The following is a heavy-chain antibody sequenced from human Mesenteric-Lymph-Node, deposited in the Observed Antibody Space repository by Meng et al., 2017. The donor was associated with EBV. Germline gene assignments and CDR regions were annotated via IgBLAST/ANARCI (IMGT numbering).Heavy chain of an antibody. V-gene: IGHV2-5*02. CDR3: AHTYCSGGSCYTPFDY. CDR1: GFSLSTSGVG. CDR2: IYWDDDK. J-gene: IGHJ4*02. Sequence: QITLKESGPTLGKPXQTLTLTCXFSGFSLSTSGVGVGWIRQPPGKALEWLSLIYWDDDKLYSTSLKSRLTITKDTSKNQVVLTMTKMDPVDTATYFCAHTYCSGGSCYTPFDYWGQGTLVTVSS. D-gene: IGHD2-15*01.